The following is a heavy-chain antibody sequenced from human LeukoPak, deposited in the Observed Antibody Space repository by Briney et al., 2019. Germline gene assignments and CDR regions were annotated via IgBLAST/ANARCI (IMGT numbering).Heavy chain of an antibody. D-gene: IGHD3-10*01. CDR2: INHNGST. CDR3: ARALYYGSGSYLVDY. CDR1: GGSFSGYY. J-gene: IGHJ4*02. V-gene: IGHV4-34*01. Sequence: SETLSLTCAVYGGSFSGYYWSWIRQPPGKGLEWIGEINHNGSTNYNPSLKSRVTISVDTSKNQFSLKLSSVTAADTAVYYCARALYYGSGSYLVDYWGQGTLVTVSS.